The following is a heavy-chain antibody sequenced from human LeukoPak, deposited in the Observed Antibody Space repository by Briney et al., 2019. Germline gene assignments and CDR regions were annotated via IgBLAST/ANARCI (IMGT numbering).Heavy chain of an antibody. CDR1: GGSISSGSYY. J-gene: IGHJ5*02. CDR3: ARGGNWFDP. D-gene: IGHD3-10*01. Sequence: SETLSLTCTVSGGSISSGSYYWSWIRQPAGKGLEWIGRIYTSGSTYYNPSLKSRVTISVDTSKNQFSLKLSSVTAADTAVYYCARGGNWFDPWGQGTLVTVSS. V-gene: IGHV4-61*02. CDR2: IYTSGST.